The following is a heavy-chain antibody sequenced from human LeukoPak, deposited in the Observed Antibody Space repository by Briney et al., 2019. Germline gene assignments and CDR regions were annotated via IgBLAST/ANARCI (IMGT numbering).Heavy chain of an antibody. J-gene: IGHJ4*02. CDR1: GFTFSSYA. CDR2: ISGSGGST. V-gene: IGHV3-23*01. Sequence: GGSLRLSCAASGFTFSSYAMSWVRQAPGKGLEWVSAISGSGGSTYYAGSVKGRFTIFRDNSKNTLYLQMNSLRAEDTAVYYCAKNGPHRGYYFDYWGQGTLVTVSS. D-gene: IGHD4-17*01. CDR3: AKNGPHRGYYFDY.